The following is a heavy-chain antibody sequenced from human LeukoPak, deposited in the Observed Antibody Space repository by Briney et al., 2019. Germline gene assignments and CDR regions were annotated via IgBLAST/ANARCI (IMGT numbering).Heavy chain of an antibody. J-gene: IGHJ1*01. CDR3: ALGYCGGGSCYAREYFQH. CDR1: GGSISSYY. D-gene: IGHD2-15*01. CDR2: IYYSGST. Sequence: SETLSLTCTVSGGSISSYYWSWIRQHPGKGLEWIGYIYYSGSTYYNPSLKSRVTISVDTSKNQFSLRLSSVTAADTAVYYCALGYCGGGSCYAREYFQHWGQGTLVTVSS. V-gene: IGHV4-59*06.